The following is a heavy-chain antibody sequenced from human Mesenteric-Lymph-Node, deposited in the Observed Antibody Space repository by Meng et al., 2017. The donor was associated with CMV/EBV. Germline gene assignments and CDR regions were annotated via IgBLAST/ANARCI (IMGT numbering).Heavy chain of an antibody. D-gene: IGHD2-2*01. CDR2: IRFDGTNK. Sequence: GESLKISCVASGFSFNNYGMLWVRQAPGKGLEWVAFIRFDGTNKYYADSVKGRFTISRDNSQNTLYLEMNSLRPEDTAVYYCAGGATYCSSSRCPNDAYDIWGQGTMVTVSS. CDR1: GFSFNNYG. J-gene: IGHJ3*02. V-gene: IGHV3-30*02. CDR3: AGGATYCSSSRCPNDAYDI.